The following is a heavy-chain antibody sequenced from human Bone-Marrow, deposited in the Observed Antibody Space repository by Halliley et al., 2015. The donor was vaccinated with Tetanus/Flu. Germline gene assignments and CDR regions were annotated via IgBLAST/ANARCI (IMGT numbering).Heavy chain of an antibody. Sequence: SLRLSCEASGFTFDDHAMYWVRQAPGKGLEWVASIKWNGDTKDYADSVRGRFTISRDNAKKSVDLQMDSLRLEDTALYYCVKGYIGYTPYYFDYWGQGTRVTVSS. V-gene: IGHV3-9*01. CDR2: IKWNGDTK. D-gene: IGHD5-18*01. CDR1: GFTFDDHA. CDR3: VKGYIGYTPYYFDY. J-gene: IGHJ4*02.